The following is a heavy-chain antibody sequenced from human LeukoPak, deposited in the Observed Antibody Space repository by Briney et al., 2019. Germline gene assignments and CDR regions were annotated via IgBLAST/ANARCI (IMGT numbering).Heavy chain of an antibody. D-gene: IGHD1-7*01. V-gene: IGHV3-66*01. CDR2: IYSGGNT. Sequence: GGSLRLSCAASGFTVSRNYMSWVRQAPGKGLEWVSFIYSGGNTYYADSVKGRFTISRDNSKNTLYLQVNSLRAEDTAVYYCARASGTTFSYFDSWGQGTLVTVSS. CDR3: ARASGTTFSYFDS. J-gene: IGHJ4*02. CDR1: GFTVSRNY.